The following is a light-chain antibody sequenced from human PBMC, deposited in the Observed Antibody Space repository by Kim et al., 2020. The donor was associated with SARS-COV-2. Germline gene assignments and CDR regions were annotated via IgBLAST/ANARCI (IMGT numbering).Light chain of an antibody. CDR3: QSYNRDNVL. V-gene: IGLV6-57*03. CDR1: SGSIDDNY. J-gene: IGLJ2*01. CDR2: EDD. Sequence: GKKVTISCTRSSGSIDDNYVQWYQQRPGGVPTTVIYEDDQRPSGVSDRFSDSIDNSSNSASLTISGLRTEDEADYYCQSYNRDNVLFGGGTQLTVL.